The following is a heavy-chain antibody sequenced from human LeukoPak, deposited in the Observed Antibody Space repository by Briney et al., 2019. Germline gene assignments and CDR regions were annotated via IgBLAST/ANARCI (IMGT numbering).Heavy chain of an antibody. V-gene: IGHV6-1*01. CDR1: GDSVSSISAT. D-gene: IGHD2-8*01. CDR2: TYYRSTWHN. CDR3: AKSAYFREYFDY. Sequence: SQTLSLTCAISGDSVSSISATWNWIRQSPSRGLEWLGRTYYRSTWHNDYAASVKSQITINPDTSKNQFFLQLNSVTLEDTAAYYCAKSAYFREYFDYWGQGILVTVSS. J-gene: IGHJ4*02.